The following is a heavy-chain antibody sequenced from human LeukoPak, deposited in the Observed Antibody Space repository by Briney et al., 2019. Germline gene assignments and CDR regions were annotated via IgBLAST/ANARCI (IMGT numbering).Heavy chain of an antibody. Sequence: SETLSLTCTVSGGSISSSSYYWGWIRQPPGKGLEWIGSIYYSGSTYYNPSLKSRVTISVDTSKNQFSLKLSSVTAADTAVYYCARSKRGYSYGYYDYWGQGTLVTVSS. CDR3: ARSKRGYSYGYYDY. CDR2: IYYSGST. J-gene: IGHJ4*02. D-gene: IGHD5-18*01. V-gene: IGHV4-39*07. CDR1: GGSISSSSYY.